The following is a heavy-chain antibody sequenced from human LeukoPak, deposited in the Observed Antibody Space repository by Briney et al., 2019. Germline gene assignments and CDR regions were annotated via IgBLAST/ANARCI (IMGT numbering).Heavy chain of an antibody. CDR1: GGSFSGYY. D-gene: IGHD6-19*01. CDR3: ARQWLVSPLFDY. J-gene: IGHJ4*02. V-gene: IGHV4-34*01. CDR2: INHSGST. Sequence: SETLSLTCAVYGGSFSGYYWSWIRQPPGKGLEWIGEINHSGSTNYNPSLRSRVTVSVHTSKSQLSLKLSSVTAADTAVYYCARQWLVSPLFDYWGQGTLVTVSS.